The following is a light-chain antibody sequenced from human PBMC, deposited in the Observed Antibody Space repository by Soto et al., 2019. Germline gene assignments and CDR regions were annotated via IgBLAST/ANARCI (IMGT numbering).Light chain of an antibody. CDR3: SSYTSSSSLGV. CDR1: SSDVGGYNY. Sequence: QSALTQPASVSGSPGQSITISCTGTSSDVGGYNYVSWYQQHPGKAPKLMIYDVSGRPPGVSNRFSGSKSGNTASLTISGLQAEDEADYYCSSYTSSSSLGVFGGGTKLTVL. V-gene: IGLV2-14*01. CDR2: DVS. J-gene: IGLJ3*02.